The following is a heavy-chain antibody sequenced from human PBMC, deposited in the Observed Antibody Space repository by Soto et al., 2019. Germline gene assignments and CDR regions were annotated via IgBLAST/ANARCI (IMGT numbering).Heavy chain of an antibody. V-gene: IGHV1-3*04. Sequence: ASVKVSCKASGYTFTSYTMHWVRQAPGQRLEWMGWINTGHGNTEYSQKFQGRVTITRDTSASTAYMELSSLRSEDTAVYYCARIGIAAAGEYFHHWGQGTLVTVSS. CDR3: ARIGIAAAGEYFHH. CDR1: GYTFTSYT. D-gene: IGHD6-13*01. CDR2: INTGHGNT. J-gene: IGHJ1*01.